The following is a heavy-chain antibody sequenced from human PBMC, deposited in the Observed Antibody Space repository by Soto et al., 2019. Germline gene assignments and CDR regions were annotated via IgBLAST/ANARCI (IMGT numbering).Heavy chain of an antibody. V-gene: IGHV1-24*01. CDR3: ATKLYYDFWSGYFGWFDP. CDR1: GYTLTELS. CDR2: FDPEDGET. Sequence: GASVKVSCKVSGYTLTELSMHWVRQAPGKGLEWMGGFDPEDGETIYAQKFQGRVTMTEDTSTDTAYMELSSLRSEDTAVYYCATKLYYDFWSGYFGWFDPWGQGTLVTVSS. J-gene: IGHJ5*02. D-gene: IGHD3-3*01.